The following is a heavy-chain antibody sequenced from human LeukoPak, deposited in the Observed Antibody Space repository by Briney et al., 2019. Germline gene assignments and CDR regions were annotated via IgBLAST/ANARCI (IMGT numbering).Heavy chain of an antibody. D-gene: IGHD1-14*01. J-gene: IGHJ3*02. V-gene: IGHV4-59*11. Sequence: PSETLSLTCTVSGASISGHYLTWIRQPPGKGLEWIGYISHIGNTNCNPSLKSRVTISVDTSKNQFSLKLTSVTAADTAVYYCARDRISINALDMWGQGTMVTVSS. CDR2: ISHIGNT. CDR1: GASISGHY. CDR3: ARDRISINALDM.